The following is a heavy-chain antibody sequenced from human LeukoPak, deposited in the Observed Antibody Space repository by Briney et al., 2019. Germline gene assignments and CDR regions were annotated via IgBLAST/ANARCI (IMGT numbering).Heavy chain of an antibody. D-gene: IGHD7-27*01. V-gene: IGHV3-48*03. J-gene: IGHJ3*02. CDR3: ARATNWGWVGAFDI. Sequence: GGSLRLSCAASGFTFSSYEMNWFRQAPGKGLEWVSYISSSGSTIYYADSVKGRFTISRDNAKNSLYLQMNSLRAEDTAVYYCARATNWGWVGAFDIWGQGTMVTVSS. CDR1: GFTFSSYE. CDR2: ISSSGSTI.